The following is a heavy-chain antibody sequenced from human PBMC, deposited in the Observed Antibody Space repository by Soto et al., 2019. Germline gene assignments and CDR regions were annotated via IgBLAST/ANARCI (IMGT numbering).Heavy chain of an antibody. Sequence: QVQLQQWGAGLLKPSETLSLTCAVYGGSFSGYYWNWIRQPPGKGLEWIGEINHSGSTNYNPSLKSRVILSVDTSKNQLSLKLSSVTAADTAVYYSARGWGRIFDYWGQGTLVTVSS. CDR2: INHSGST. CDR3: ARGWGRIFDY. J-gene: IGHJ4*02. V-gene: IGHV4-34*01. CDR1: GGSFSGYY. D-gene: IGHD7-27*01.